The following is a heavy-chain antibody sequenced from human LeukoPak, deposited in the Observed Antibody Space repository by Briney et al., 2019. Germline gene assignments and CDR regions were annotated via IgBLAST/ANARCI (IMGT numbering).Heavy chain of an antibody. V-gene: IGHV6-1*01. CDR2: PYYRSTWYH. Sequence: SQTLSLTCLISGDRVSNNKAAWNWIRQSPSRGLEWLGWPYYRSTWYHDYALSVQSRVPINPDTSKNQFSLQLNSVTPEDTAVYYCASGWALNVWGQGTVVTVSS. CDR3: ASGWALNV. J-gene: IGHJ3*01. D-gene: IGHD2-15*01. CDR1: GDRVSNNKAA.